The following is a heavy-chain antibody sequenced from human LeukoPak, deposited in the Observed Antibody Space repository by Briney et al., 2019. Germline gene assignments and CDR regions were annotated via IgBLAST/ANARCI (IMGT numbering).Heavy chain of an antibody. CDR3: AREESIGSYQFLHDY. CDR1: GYIFTDYY. D-gene: IGHD1-26*01. V-gene: IGHV1-2*04. Sequence: ASVKVSCKASGYIFTDYYIHWMRQAPGQGLEWMGWINPKNGDTHYAQKFQGWVTMTRDTSITTVYMELNRLTSDDTALYYCAREESIGSYQFLHDYWGQGTLVTVSS. J-gene: IGHJ4*02. CDR2: INPKNGDT.